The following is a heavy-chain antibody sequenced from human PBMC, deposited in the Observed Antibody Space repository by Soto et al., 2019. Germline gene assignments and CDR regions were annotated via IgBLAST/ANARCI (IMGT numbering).Heavy chain of an antibody. Sequence: GGSLRLSCAASGFTFSNAWMNWVRQAPGKGLEWVGRIKSKTDGGTTDYAAPVKGRFTISRDDSKNTLYLQMNSLKTEDTAVYYCTTDTYSGYDWKGSPRAFDIWGQGTMVTVSS. V-gene: IGHV3-15*07. CDR1: GFTFSNAW. J-gene: IGHJ3*02. D-gene: IGHD5-12*01. CDR3: TTDTYSGYDWKGSPRAFDI. CDR2: IKSKTDGGTT.